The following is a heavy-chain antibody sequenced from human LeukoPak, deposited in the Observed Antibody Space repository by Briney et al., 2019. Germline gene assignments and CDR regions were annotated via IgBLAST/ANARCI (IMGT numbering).Heavy chain of an antibody. CDR3: AKDSVGGIGWFGALFHYYYYMDV. CDR2: ISGSGGST. V-gene: IGHV3-23*01. D-gene: IGHD3-10*01. CDR1: GFTFSSYG. Sequence: GGTLRLSCAASGFTFSSYGMSCVRQAPGKGLEWVSAISGSGGSTYYADSVKGRFTISRDNSKNTLYLQMNSLRAEDTAVYYCAKDSVGGIGWFGALFHYYYYMDVWGKGTTVTISS. J-gene: IGHJ6*03.